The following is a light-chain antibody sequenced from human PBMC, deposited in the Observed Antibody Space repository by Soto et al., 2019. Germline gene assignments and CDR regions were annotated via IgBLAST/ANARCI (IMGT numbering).Light chain of an antibody. CDR3: QHYNSYSRT. CDR1: QSVDSW. J-gene: IGKJ1*01. V-gene: IGKV1-5*03. Sequence: DIQMTQSPSTVSASVGDRVTITCRASQSVDSWLAWYQQKPGKAPKLLIYKASSLHSGVPSRFRGSGSGTNFTLTISSLQPDDFSTYYCQHYNSYSRTFGQGTKVEIK. CDR2: KAS.